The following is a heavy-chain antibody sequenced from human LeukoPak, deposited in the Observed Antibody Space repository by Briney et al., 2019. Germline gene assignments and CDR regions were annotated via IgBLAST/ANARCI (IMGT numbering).Heavy chain of an antibody. CDR2: ISSNGGST. J-gene: IGHJ4*02. CDR3: VKGTVEDSMVRGLDGGFLDY. V-gene: IGHV3-64D*06. D-gene: IGHD3-10*01. CDR1: GFTFSSYA. Sequence: GGSLRLSCSASGFTFSSYAMHWVRQAPGKGLEYVSAISSNGGSTYYADSVKGRFTISRDNSKNTLYLQMSSLRAEDTAVYYCVKGTVEDSMVRGLDGGFLDYGGQGTLATVSS.